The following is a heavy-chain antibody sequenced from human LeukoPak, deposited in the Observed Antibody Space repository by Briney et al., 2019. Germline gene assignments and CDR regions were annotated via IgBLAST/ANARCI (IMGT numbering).Heavy chain of an antibody. Sequence: SETLSLTCTVSGGSISSYYWSWIRQPPGKGLEWIGYIYYRWSTNYNPSLKSRVTISVDTSKNQFSLKLSSVTAADTAAYYCARGRSSMVRGYYYYYMDVWGKGTTVTISS. J-gene: IGHJ6*03. CDR2: IYYRWST. CDR1: GGSISSYY. CDR3: ARGRSSMVRGYYYYYMDV. D-gene: IGHD3-10*01. V-gene: IGHV4-59*01.